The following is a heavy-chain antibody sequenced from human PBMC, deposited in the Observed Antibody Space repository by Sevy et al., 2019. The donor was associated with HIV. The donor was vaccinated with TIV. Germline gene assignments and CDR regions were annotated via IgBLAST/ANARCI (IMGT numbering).Heavy chain of an antibody. J-gene: IGHJ6*03. CDR2: IYYSGST. Sequence: PETLSLTCTVSGGSISSYYWSWIRQPPGKGLEWIGYIYYSGSTNYNPSLKSRVTISVDTSKNQFSLKLSSVTAADTAVYYCARVGVAGTDYYYYMDVWGKGTTVTVSS. CDR3: ARVGVAGTDYYYYMDV. V-gene: IGHV4-59*01. CDR1: GGSISSYY. D-gene: IGHD6-19*01.